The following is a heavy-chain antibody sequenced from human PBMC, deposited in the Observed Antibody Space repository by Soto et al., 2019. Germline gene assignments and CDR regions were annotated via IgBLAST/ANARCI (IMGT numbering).Heavy chain of an antibody. CDR1: GGSISSYY. Sequence: SETLSLTCTVSGGSISSYYWSWIRQPPGKGLEWIGYIYYSGSTNYNPSLKSRVTISVDTSKNQFSLKLSSVTAADTAVYYCARDRSSSSGGWSDPWGQGTLVTVSS. J-gene: IGHJ5*02. D-gene: IGHD6-6*01. V-gene: IGHV4-59*01. CDR2: IYYSGST. CDR3: ARDRSSSSGGWSDP.